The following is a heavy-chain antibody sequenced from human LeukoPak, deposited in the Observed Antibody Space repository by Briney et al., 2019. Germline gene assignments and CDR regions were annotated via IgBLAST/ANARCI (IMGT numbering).Heavy chain of an antibody. CDR3: AREGGSYPDAFDI. CDR2: ISYDGSNK. J-gene: IGHJ3*02. Sequence: GGSLRLSCAASGFTFSSYAMHWVRQAPGKGLEWVAVISYDGSNKYYADSVKGRFTISRDNSKNTLYLQMNSLRAEDTAVYYCAREGGSYPDAFDIWGQGTMVTVSS. CDR1: GFTFSSYA. D-gene: IGHD1-26*01. V-gene: IGHV3-30-3*01.